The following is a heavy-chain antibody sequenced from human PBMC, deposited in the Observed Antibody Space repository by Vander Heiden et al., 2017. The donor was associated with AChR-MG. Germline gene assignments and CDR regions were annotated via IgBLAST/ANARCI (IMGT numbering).Heavy chain of an antibody. V-gene: IGHV3-21*01. Sequence: EVQLVESGGGLVKPGGSLRLSCAASGFTFSSYSMNWVRQAPGKGLEGVSSISSSSSYIYYADSVKGRFTISRDNAKNSLYLQMNSLRAEDTAVYYCARDPGYSSSWYEIDYWGQGTLVTVSS. D-gene: IGHD6-13*01. J-gene: IGHJ4*02. CDR1: GFTFSSYS. CDR3: ARDPGYSSSWYEIDY. CDR2: ISSSSSYI.